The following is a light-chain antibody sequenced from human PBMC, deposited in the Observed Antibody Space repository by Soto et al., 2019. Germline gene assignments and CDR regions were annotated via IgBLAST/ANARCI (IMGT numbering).Light chain of an antibody. V-gene: IGKV3-11*01. J-gene: IGKJ4*01. CDR2: DAS. CDR1: QSVRSY. CDR3: HQRSKWPLT. Sequence: EIVLTQSPATLSLSPGERATLSCSASQSVRSYLAWYQQKPGQAPRLLIYDASNRATDIPARFSGSGSGTDFTLTISSLDPEDSAVYYCHQRSKWPLTFGGGTKVEIK.